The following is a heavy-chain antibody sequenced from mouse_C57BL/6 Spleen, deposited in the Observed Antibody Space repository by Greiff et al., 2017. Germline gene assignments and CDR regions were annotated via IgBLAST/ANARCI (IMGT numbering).Heavy chain of an antibody. Sequence: QVQLQQSGPELVKPGASVTISCKASGYAFSSSWMTWVKQRPGKGLEWIGRIYPGAGDTNYNGKFKGKATLTADKSSSTAYLQLSSLTSGDAAVYCGAGSPYCRSAYYFGYWGQGTTLTVSS. V-gene: IGHV1-82*01. J-gene: IGHJ2*01. CDR3: AGSPYCRSAYYFGY. D-gene: IGHD2-14*01. CDR2: IYPGAGDT. CDR1: GYAFSSSW.